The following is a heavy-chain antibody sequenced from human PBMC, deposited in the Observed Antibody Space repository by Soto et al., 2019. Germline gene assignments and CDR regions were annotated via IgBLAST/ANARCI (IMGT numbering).Heavy chain of an antibody. V-gene: IGHV4-59*01. CDR1: SDSISSYY. D-gene: IGHD6-13*01. CDR2: ISYSGST. CDR3: ARGTPWQLPFDY. Sequence: SETLSLTCTVSSDSISSYYWSWIRQPPGKRLEWIGYISYSGSTDYNPSLKSRVTISGDTSKNQFSLKVSSVTAADTAVYYCARGTPWQLPFDYWGQGTLVTVSA. J-gene: IGHJ4*02.